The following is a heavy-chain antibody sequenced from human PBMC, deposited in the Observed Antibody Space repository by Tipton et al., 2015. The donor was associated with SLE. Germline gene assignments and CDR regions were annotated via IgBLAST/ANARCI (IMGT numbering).Heavy chain of an antibody. CDR3: ARSAEYFQD. Sequence: TLSLTCTVSGDSTSVHYWSWIRQSPGKGLEWIGYIYYSGNTNYNPSLKSRVRMSVDTSKNQISLKLKSVIAADTAVYYCARSAEYFQDWGQGTLVTVSS. J-gene: IGHJ1*01. CDR2: IYYSGNT. V-gene: IGHV4-59*11. CDR1: GDSTSVHY.